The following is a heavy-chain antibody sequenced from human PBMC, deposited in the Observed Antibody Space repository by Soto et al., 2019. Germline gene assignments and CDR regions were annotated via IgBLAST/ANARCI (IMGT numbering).Heavy chain of an antibody. CDR3: TRERPIATGGFWDY. J-gene: IGHJ4*02. CDR1: GFTFGDYA. Sequence: PGGSLRLSCTASGFTFGDYAMSWFRQAPGKGLEWVGFIRSKAYGGTTEYAASVKGRFTISRDDSKSIAYLQMNSLKTEDTAVYYCTRERPIATGGFWDYWGQGTLVTVSS. V-gene: IGHV3-49*03. CDR2: IRSKAYGGTT. D-gene: IGHD6-25*01.